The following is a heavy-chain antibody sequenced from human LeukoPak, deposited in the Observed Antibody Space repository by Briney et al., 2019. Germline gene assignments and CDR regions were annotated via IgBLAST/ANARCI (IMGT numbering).Heavy chain of an antibody. CDR2: ISSSSSYI. D-gene: IGHD6-13*01. Sequence: PGGSLRLSCAASGFTFSSYSMNWVRQAPGKGLEWVSSISSSSSYIYYADSVKGRFTISRDNAKNSLYLQMNSLRVEDTAVYYCAREQQLGSFDAFDIWGQGTMVTVSS. CDR1: GFTFSSYS. CDR3: AREQQLGSFDAFDI. J-gene: IGHJ3*02. V-gene: IGHV3-21*01.